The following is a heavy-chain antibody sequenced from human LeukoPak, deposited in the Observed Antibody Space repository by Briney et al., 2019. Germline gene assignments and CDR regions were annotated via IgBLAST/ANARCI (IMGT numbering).Heavy chain of an antibody. D-gene: IGHD6-13*01. CDR3: ARRSAAGGHYFDY. J-gene: IGHJ4*02. CDR2: ISSSSSYI. Sequence: GGSLRLSCAASGFTFSSYSMNWVRQAPGKGLEWVSSISSSSSYIYYAYSVNGRFTISRDNANNSLYLQMNSLRAEDTAVYYCARRSAAGGHYFDYWGQGTLVTVSS. V-gene: IGHV3-21*01. CDR1: GFTFSSYS.